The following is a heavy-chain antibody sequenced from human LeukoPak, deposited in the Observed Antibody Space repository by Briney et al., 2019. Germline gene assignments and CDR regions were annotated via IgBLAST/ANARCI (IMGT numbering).Heavy chain of an antibody. Sequence: PGGSLRLSCAASGFTVSSNYMSWVRQAPGKGLEWVAVIWYDGSNKYYADSVKGRFTISRDNSKNTLYLQMNSLRAEDTAVYYCARGGYDYVWGSYRRRPLDYWGQGTLVTVSS. CDR2: IWYDGSNK. J-gene: IGHJ4*02. CDR3: ARGGYDYVWGSYRRRPLDY. CDR1: GFTVSSNY. V-gene: IGHV3-33*08. D-gene: IGHD3-16*02.